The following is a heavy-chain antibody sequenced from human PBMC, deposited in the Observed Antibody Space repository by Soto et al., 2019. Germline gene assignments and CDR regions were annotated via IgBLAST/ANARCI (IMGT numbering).Heavy chain of an antibody. J-gene: IGHJ6*02. CDR3: AKGAGDRLSLGMDV. Sequence: PGVSLRLSCAACGFSISDYCMEWVRQAPGKGLEWVALISYDGSNTYYADSVKGRFTISRDNSKDTLFLQMTGLRREDTAVYYCAKGAGDRLSLGMDVWGQGTTVTVSS. CDR1: GFSISDYC. D-gene: IGHD1-26*01. CDR2: ISYDGSNT. V-gene: IGHV3-30*18.